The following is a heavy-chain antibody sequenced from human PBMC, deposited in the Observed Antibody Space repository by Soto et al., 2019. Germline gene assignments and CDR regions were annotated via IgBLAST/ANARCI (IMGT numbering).Heavy chain of an antibody. V-gene: IGHV3-66*01. Sequence: EVQLVESGGGLVQPGGSLRLSCAASGFTVSSNYMSWVRQAPGKGLEWVSVIYSGGSTDYADSVKGRFTISRDNYKNKLYLQMNSLRAADTAVYYCSRDRFGGSSMDVWGQGTTVTVSS. J-gene: IGHJ6*02. D-gene: IGHD3-16*01. CDR3: SRDRFGGSSMDV. CDR1: GFTVSSNY. CDR2: IYSGGST.